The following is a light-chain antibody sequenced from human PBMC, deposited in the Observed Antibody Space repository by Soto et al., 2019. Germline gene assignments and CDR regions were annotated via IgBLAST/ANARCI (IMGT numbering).Light chain of an antibody. V-gene: IGKV1-5*01. CDR3: QQDNCV. Sequence: DIQMTQSPSTLSAFVGDRVTITCRASQSVNSRLARYQQKAGKAPKVLIHDASTLESGVPSRFSGSGFGTEFNLTISSLQPDDFATYDCQQDNCVFGGGTKVEIK. J-gene: IGKJ4*01. CDR1: QSVNSR. CDR2: DAS.